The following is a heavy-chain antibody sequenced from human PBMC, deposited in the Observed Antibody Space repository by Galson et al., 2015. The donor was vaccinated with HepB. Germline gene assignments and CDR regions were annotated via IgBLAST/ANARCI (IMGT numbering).Heavy chain of an antibody. D-gene: IGHD2-2*01. Sequence: SLRLSCAASGFTFSSYAMSWVRQAPGKGLEWVSAISGSGGSTYYADSVKGRFTISRDNSKNTLYLQMNSLRAEDTAVYYCAKDGGDSCSSTSCLLWWYFDLWGRGTLVTVSS. J-gene: IGHJ2*01. V-gene: IGHV3-23*01. CDR3: AKDGGDSCSSTSCLLWWYFDL. CDR1: GFTFSSYA. CDR2: ISGSGGST.